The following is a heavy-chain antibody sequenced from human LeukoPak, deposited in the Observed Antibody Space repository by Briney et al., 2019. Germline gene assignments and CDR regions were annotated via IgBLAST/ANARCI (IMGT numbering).Heavy chain of an antibody. CDR2: IYDSGSI. CDR1: GGSVSSGSYY. D-gene: IGHD6-19*01. J-gene: IGHJ4*02. V-gene: IGHV4-61*01. Sequence: SETLSLTCTVSGGSVSSGSYYWSWIRQPPGKGLEWIGYIYDSGSIYYNPSLKSRVTISVDTSKNQFSLKLTSATAADTAVYYCARRGSSGWYVFDFWGQGTLVTVSS. CDR3: ARRGSSGWYVFDF.